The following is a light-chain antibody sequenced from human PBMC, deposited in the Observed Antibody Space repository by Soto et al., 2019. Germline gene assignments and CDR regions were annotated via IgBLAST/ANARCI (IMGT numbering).Light chain of an antibody. V-gene: IGLV2-14*01. CDR2: DVS. CDR3: SSYTSSSTLVF. Sequence: QSALTQPASVSGSPGQSITISCTGTSSDVGGYNYVSWYQQHPGKAPKLMIYDVSNRPSGVSNRFSGSKSGNTASLTISGIQAEDEADYYCSSYTSSSTLVFFGTGTKLTVL. J-gene: IGLJ1*01. CDR1: SSDVGGYNY.